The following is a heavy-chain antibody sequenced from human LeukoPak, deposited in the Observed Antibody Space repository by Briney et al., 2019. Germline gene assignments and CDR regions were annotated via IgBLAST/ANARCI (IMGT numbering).Heavy chain of an antibody. CDR1: GYTFTDYA. J-gene: IGHJ5*02. CDR3: ARDRVVGLAPFDP. CDR2: INTGNGNT. Sequence: ASAKVSCKASGYTFTDYAMHWVRQAPGQRLEWMGWINTGNGNTRYSEKFQGRVTITMDTSASTAYMELSSLRSEDTAVYYCARDRVVGLAPFDPWGQGTLVTVSS. D-gene: IGHD2-15*01. V-gene: IGHV1-3*04.